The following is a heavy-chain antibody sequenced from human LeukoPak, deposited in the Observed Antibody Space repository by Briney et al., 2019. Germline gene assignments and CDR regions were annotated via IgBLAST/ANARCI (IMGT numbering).Heavy chain of an antibody. CDR1: GFTFCGHA. Sequence: GGSLRLSCTASGFTFCGHAMSWVRQAPGKGLEGVGFIRSKAYGGTTEYAACVKGRFTIARDDSKGIAYLQMNSLNTEDTAIYYCTRDGPFGGNSYFDYWGQGTLVTVSP. D-gene: IGHD3-16*01. CDR2: IRSKAYGGTT. J-gene: IGHJ4*02. V-gene: IGHV3-49*04. CDR3: TRDGPFGGNSYFDY.